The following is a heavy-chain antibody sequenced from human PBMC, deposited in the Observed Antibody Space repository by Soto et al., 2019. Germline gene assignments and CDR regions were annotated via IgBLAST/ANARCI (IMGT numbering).Heavy chain of an antibody. CDR3: ARAYSTSWTYYFDY. CDR2: IYYRGST. Sequence: SETLSLTCTVSGGSLNGFYWSWIRQPPGKGLEWVGHIYYRGSTTYNPSLKSRVTISADSSKNNFSLKLTSVTAADTAVYFCARAYSTSWTYYFDYWGQGALVTVSS. CDR1: GGSLNGFY. V-gene: IGHV4-59*01. J-gene: IGHJ4*02. D-gene: IGHD2-2*01.